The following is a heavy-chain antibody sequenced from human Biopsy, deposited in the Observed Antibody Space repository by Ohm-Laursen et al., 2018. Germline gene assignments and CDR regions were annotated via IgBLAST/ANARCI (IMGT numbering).Heavy chain of an antibody. D-gene: IGHD2-2*01. CDR3: AREAIGYQLPCDD. CDR2: IIPILRTT. V-gene: IGHV1-69*11. Sequence: SVKVSCKAPTGTFTSYGILWVRQAPGQGLEWMGRIIPILRTTAYAQTFLGSVTITADSPTSTVDMELTRLTSDDTAVYFCAREAIGYQLPCDDWGQGTLVTVSS. CDR1: TGTFTSYG. J-gene: IGHJ4*02.